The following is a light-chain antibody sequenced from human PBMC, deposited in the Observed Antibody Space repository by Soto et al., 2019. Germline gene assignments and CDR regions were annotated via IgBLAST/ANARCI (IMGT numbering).Light chain of an antibody. CDR3: HQYDSSLT. Sequence: EIVLTQSPGTLSLSPGDRATLSCRASQSVSSSFLAWYQQTPGQAPRLLIYGTSSRATGIPDRFSGRGSGTGFTLTISRLEPEDFAVYYCHQYDSSLTFGQGTTVEIK. CDR2: GTS. J-gene: IGKJ1*01. CDR1: QSVSSSF. V-gene: IGKV3-20*01.